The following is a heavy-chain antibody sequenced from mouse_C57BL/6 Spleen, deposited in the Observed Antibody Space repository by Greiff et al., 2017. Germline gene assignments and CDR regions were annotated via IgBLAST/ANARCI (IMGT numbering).Heavy chain of an antibody. D-gene: IGHD1-1*01. CDR3: ARGLRYYFDY. CDR1: GYTFTGYW. CDR2: ILPGSGST. J-gene: IGHJ2*01. Sequence: VQLQQSGAELMKPGASVTLSCKATGYTFTGYWIEWVKQRPGHGLEWIGEILPGSGSTNYNEKFKGKATFTADTSSNTAYMQLSSLTTEVSAIYYCARGLRYYFDYRSQGTTLTVSS. V-gene: IGHV1-9*01.